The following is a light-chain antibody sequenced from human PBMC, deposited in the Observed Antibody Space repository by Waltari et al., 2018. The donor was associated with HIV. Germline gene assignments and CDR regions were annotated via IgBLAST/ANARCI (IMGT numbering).Light chain of an antibody. Sequence: QSALTQPASVSGSPGQSITISCTGTSSDVGSYTLVSWYQQHPGKAPKRMIYEVRKPPSGGSNRFSGSKSGNTASRTISGLQAEDEADYYCCSYAGSSTFGAVFGGGTKLTVL. CDR1: SSDVGSYTL. CDR2: EVR. CDR3: CSYAGSSTFGAV. V-gene: IGLV2-23*02. J-gene: IGLJ3*02.